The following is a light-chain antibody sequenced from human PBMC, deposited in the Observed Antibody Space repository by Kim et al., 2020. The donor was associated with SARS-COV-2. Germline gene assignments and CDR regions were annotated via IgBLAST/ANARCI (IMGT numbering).Light chain of an antibody. Sequence: ASVKLTCTLSSGHSSNVIAWHQQQPEKGPRYLMKLNSDGSHTKGDGIPDRFSGSSSGAERYLTISSLQSEDEADYYCQTWGTGTVVFGGGTQLTVL. CDR3: QTWGTGTVV. CDR1: SGHSSNV. CDR2: LNSDGSH. V-gene: IGLV4-69*01. J-gene: IGLJ2*01.